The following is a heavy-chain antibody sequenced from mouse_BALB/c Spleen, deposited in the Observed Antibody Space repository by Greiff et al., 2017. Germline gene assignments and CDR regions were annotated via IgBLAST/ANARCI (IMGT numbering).Heavy chain of an antibody. CDR2: INPGSGGT. V-gene: IGHV1-54*01. CDR1: GYAFTNYL. J-gene: IGHJ2*01. D-gene: IGHD2-2*01. CDR3: GRGDYGYDDY. Sequence: VQLQQSGAELVRPGTSVKVSCKASGYAFTNYLIEWVKQRPGQGLEWIGVINPGSGGTNYNEKFKGKATLTADTSSSTAYLQLSSLTSDDAAVYCCGRGDYGYDDYWGQGTTLTVSS.